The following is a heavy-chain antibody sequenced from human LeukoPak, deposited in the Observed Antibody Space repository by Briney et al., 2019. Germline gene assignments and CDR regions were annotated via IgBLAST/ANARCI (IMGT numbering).Heavy chain of an antibody. CDR2: IHPSTGNP. Sequence: GASVKVSCKASGYTFTNYAINWVRQAPGQGLEWMGWIHPSTGNPTYAQGFTGRFVFSLDTSVSTAYLQISSLKAEDTAVYYCARTFTVTTGDYWGQGTLVTVSS. CDR1: GYTFTNYA. D-gene: IGHD4-17*01. V-gene: IGHV7-4-1*02. J-gene: IGHJ4*02. CDR3: ARTFTVTTGDY.